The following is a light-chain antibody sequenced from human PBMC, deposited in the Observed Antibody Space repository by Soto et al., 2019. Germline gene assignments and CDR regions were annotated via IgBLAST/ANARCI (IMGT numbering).Light chain of an antibody. CDR3: SSYTTSTTWL. CDR1: ISDIGTFNY. Sequence: QSVLTQPASVSGSPGQSITISCTGTISDIGTFNYVSWYQQHPGKAPKLLIYEVTNRPSGISFRFSGSKSGNTASLTISGLQAEDEGDYVCSSYTTSTTWLFGGGTKLTVL. CDR2: EVT. V-gene: IGLV2-14*01. J-gene: IGLJ3*02.